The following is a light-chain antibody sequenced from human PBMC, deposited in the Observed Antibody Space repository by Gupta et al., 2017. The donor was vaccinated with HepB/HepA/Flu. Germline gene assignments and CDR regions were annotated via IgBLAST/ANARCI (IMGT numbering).Light chain of an antibody. Sequence: EVVLTQSPDTLSLSPGERATLFCRASARVGSDYLAWYQQKPGQAPSPLIYDTSNRATGIPDRFSGSGSGTDFTLTISRLEPDDFAVYYCHQYGSSPYTFGQGTKLGIK. CDR2: DTS. V-gene: IGKV3-20*01. CDR3: HQYGSSPYT. J-gene: IGKJ2*01. CDR1: ARVGSDY.